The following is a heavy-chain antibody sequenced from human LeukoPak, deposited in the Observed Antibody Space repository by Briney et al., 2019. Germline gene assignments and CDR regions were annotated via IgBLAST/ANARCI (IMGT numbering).Heavy chain of an antibody. CDR1: GGSISSSSYY. CDR2: IYYSGST. J-gene: IGHJ3*02. V-gene: IGHV4-39*07. Sequence: PSETLSLTCTVSGGSISSSSYYWGWIRQPPGKGLEWIGSIYYSGSTYYNPSLKSRVTISVDTSKNQFSLKLSSVTAADTAVYYCARRRAFDIWGQGTRVTVSS. CDR3: ARRRAFDI.